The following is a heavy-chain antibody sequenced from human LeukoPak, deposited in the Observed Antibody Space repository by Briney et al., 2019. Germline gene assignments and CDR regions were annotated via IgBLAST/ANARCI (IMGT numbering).Heavy chain of an antibody. CDR1: GASISSSNYY. CDR3: AKGGSVGKVLGIQNRDALDI. J-gene: IGHJ3*02. Sequence: SETLSLTCAVSGASISSSNYYWGWVRQSPGKGLEWIGNIYSSGNTYYNASLKSRVTMYIDTSKNQFSLKLSSVTAADTAVYYCAKGGSVGKVLGIQNRDALDIWGQGTMVTVSS. CDR2: IYSSGNT. V-gene: IGHV4-39*07. D-gene: IGHD4/OR15-4a*01.